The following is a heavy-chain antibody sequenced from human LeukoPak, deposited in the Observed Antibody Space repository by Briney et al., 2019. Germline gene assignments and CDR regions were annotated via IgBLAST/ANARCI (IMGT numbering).Heavy chain of an antibody. CDR1: GFTFSSYA. Sequence: PGGSLRLSCAASGFTFSSYAMSWVRQAPGKGLEWVSAIRGSGDRTHYADSVKGRFTISRDNSKNTLYLQMNRLRADDTAIYYCAKSTWFDYFDYWGQGTLVTVSS. J-gene: IGHJ4*02. CDR2: IRGSGDRT. CDR3: AKSTWFDYFDY. D-gene: IGHD3-9*01. V-gene: IGHV3-23*01.